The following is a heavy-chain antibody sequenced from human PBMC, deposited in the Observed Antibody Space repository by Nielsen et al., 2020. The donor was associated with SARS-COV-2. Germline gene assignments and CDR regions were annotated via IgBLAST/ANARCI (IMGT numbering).Heavy chain of an antibody. CDR2: IYYSGST. D-gene: IGHD5-18*01. V-gene: IGHV4-59*13. J-gene: IGHJ6*02. CDR3: ARAERGYSYGHYYYGMDV. Sequence: SETLSLTCTVSGGSISSYYWSWIRQPPGKGLEWIEYIYYSGSTNYNPSLKSRVTISVDTSKNQFSLKLSSVTAADTAVYYCARAERGYSYGHYYYGMDVWGQGTTVTVSS. CDR1: GGSISSYY.